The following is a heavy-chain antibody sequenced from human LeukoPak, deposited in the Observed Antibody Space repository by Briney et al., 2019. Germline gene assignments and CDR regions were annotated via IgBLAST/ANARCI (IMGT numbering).Heavy chain of an antibody. CDR3: ARGESDIIAAAGSDPFGGFDP. CDR2: TYYRSKWYN. V-gene: IGHV6-1*01. Sequence: SQTLSLTCAISGDSVSSNSAAWNWIRQSPSRGLEWLGRTYYRSKWYNDYAVSVKSRITINPDTSKNQFSLQLNSVTPEDTAVYYCARGESDIIAAAGSDPFGGFDPWGQGTLVTVSS. D-gene: IGHD6-13*01. CDR1: GDSVSSNSAA. J-gene: IGHJ5*02.